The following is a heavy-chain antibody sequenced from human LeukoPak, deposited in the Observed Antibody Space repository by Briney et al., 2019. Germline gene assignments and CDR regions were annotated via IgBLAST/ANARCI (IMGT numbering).Heavy chain of an antibody. CDR1: GFTFSTYG. CDR3: ARDWSWYFDY. V-gene: IGHV3-33*01. J-gene: IGHJ4*02. Sequence: VQPGGSLRLSCAASGFTFSTYGMHWVRQAPGKGLEWVAAIWADGRNKYYAESVKGRFTISRDNSKNTLYLEMNSLRAEDTAMYYCARDWSWYFDYWGQGTLVTVSS. CDR2: IWADGRNK.